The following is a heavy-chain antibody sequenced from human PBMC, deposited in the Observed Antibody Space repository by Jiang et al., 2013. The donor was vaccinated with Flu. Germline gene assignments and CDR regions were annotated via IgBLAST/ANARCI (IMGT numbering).Heavy chain of an antibody. Sequence: LLKPSETLSLTCTVSGGSISSSSYYWGWIRQPPGKGLEWIGSIYYSGSTYYNPSLKSRVTISVDTSKNQFSLKLSSVTAADTAVYYCASQKYSGSYFFDYWGQGTLVTVSS. CDR3: ASQKYSGSYFFDY. CDR1: GGSISSSSYY. V-gene: IGHV4-39*01. CDR2: IYYSGST. J-gene: IGHJ4*02. D-gene: IGHD1-26*01.